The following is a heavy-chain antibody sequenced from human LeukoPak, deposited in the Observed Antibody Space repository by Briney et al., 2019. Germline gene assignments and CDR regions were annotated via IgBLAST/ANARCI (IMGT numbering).Heavy chain of an antibody. CDR3: TKGPYAGVYYFDY. V-gene: IGHV3-23*01. J-gene: IGHJ4*02. Sequence: GGSLRLSCAASGFTFSSYAMSWVRQAPGKGLEWVSAVSGSGGSTYYADSVKGRFTISRDNSKNTLYLQMNSLRAEDTAVYYCTKGPYAGVYYFDYWGQGTLVTVSS. CDR2: VSGSGGST. CDR1: GFTFSSYA. D-gene: IGHD2-2*01.